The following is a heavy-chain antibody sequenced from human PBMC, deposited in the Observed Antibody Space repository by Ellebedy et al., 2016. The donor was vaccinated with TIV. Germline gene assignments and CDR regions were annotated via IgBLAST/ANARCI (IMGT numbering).Heavy chain of an antibody. CDR2: ISYDGSNK. V-gene: IGHV3-30-3*01. CDR3: ARDLSHIVVVVAALDY. D-gene: IGHD2-15*01. CDR1: GFTFSSYA. J-gene: IGHJ4*02. Sequence: GESLKISCAASGFTFSSYAMHWVRQAPGKGLEWVAVISYDGSNKYYADSVKGRFTISRDNSKNTLYLQMNSLRAEDTAVYYCARDLSHIVVVVAALDYWGQGTLVTVSS.